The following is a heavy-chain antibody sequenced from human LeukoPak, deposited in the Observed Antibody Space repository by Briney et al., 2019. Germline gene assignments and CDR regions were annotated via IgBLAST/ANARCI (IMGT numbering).Heavy chain of an antibody. Sequence: GGSLRLSCAASGFTFSSYGMHWVRQAPGKGLELVAFIRYDGSNKYYADSVKGRFTISRDNSKNTLYLQMNSLRAEDTAVYYCAKAKLRINMIYDYWGQGTLVTVSS. J-gene: IGHJ4*02. CDR3: AKAKLRINMIYDY. CDR1: GFTFSSYG. CDR2: IRYDGSNK. D-gene: IGHD3-22*01. V-gene: IGHV3-30*02.